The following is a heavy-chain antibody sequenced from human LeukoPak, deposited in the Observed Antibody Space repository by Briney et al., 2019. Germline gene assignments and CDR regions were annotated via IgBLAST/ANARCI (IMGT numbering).Heavy chain of an antibody. V-gene: IGHV1-18*01. CDR2: ISAYNGNT. CDR1: GYXFTNYG. J-gene: IGHJ4*02. CDR3: ARVGSIVATIWPDY. D-gene: IGHD5-12*01. Sequence: ASVKVSCKASGYXFTNYGISWVRQAPGQGLEWMGWISAYNGNTNYAQKLQGRVTMTTDTSTSTAYMELRSLRSDDTAVYYCARVGSIVATIWPDYWGQGTLVTVSS.